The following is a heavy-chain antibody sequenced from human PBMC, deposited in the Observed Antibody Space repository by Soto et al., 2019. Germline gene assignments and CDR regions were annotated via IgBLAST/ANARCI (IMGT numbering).Heavy chain of an antibody. D-gene: IGHD6-13*01. Sequence: SETLSLTCTVSGGSMSSGGYYWSWIRQHPGKGLEWIGYIYYSGSTYYNPSLKSRVTISVDTSKNQFSLKLSSVTAADTAVYYCARDPAVSTIAAAGTDYYYGMDVWGQGTTVTVSS. CDR2: IYYSGST. CDR1: GGSMSSGGYY. J-gene: IGHJ6*02. CDR3: ARDPAVSTIAAAGTDYYYGMDV. V-gene: IGHV4-31*03.